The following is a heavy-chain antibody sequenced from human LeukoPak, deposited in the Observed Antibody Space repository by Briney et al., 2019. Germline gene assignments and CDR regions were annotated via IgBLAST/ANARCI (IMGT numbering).Heavy chain of an antibody. D-gene: IGHD3-22*01. V-gene: IGHV1-18*01. CDR1: GYTPTIYG. J-gene: IGHJ4*02. CDR3: ARDLYDYTSSGLDY. CDR2: ISAYNGNT. Sequence: GASLRVSCKASGYTPTIYGIGWVRQAPGQGLEWMGWISAYNGNTNYAQKLQGRVTMTTDTSTSTADMELRSLRSDDTAVYYCARDLYDYTSSGLDYWGQGTLVTVSS.